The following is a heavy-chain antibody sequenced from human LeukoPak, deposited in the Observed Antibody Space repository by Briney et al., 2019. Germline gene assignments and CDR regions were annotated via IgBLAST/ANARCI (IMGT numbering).Heavy chain of an antibody. CDR2: ISGSGAST. CDR1: GFTFSSYW. Sequence: PGGSLRLSCAASGFTFSSYWMHWVRQAPGKGLEWVSGISGSGASTYYADSVKGRFTISRDNSKNTLYLQMNSLRAEDTAIYYCARRDGFHPFDYWGQGTLVTVSS. CDR3: ARRDGFHPFDY. J-gene: IGHJ4*02. D-gene: IGHD5-24*01. V-gene: IGHV3-23*01.